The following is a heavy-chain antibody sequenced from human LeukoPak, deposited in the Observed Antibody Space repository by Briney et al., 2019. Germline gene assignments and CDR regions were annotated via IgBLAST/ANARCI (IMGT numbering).Heavy chain of an antibody. CDR3: ARDSGAI. J-gene: IGHJ3*02. Sequence: ASVKVSCKTSGYTFTGYYIHWVRQAPGQGLEWMGWINPNSGDTDYAQKFYGRVTMTRDTSISTAYMELRSLRSDDTAVYYCARDSGAIWGQGTMVTVSS. CDR1: GYTFTGYY. V-gene: IGHV1-2*02. D-gene: IGHD3-10*01. CDR2: INPNSGDT.